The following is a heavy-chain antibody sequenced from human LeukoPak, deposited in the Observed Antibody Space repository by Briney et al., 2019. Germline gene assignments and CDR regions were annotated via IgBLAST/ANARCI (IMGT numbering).Heavy chain of an antibody. D-gene: IGHD3-22*01. Sequence: GSLRLSCAASGFTFSSYGMHWVRQAPGKGLEWVAVISYDGSNKYYADPVKGRFTISRDNSKNTLYLQMNSLRAEDTAVYYCAKEDYYDSSGYYLPFTLWDWGQGTLVTVSS. CDR3: AKEDYYDSSGYYLPFTLWD. J-gene: IGHJ4*02. CDR1: GFTFSSYG. V-gene: IGHV3-30*18. CDR2: ISYDGSNK.